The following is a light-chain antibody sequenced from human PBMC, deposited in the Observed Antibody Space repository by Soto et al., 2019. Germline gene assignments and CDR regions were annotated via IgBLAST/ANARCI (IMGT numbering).Light chain of an antibody. J-gene: IGLJ1*01. CDR2: GNS. CDR3: QSYDSSLSGSWV. V-gene: IGLV1-40*01. Sequence: QSVLTQPPSVSGAPGQRVTISCTGSSSNIGAGYDVHWYQQLPGTAPKLLIYGNSKRPSGVPDRFSGSKSGTSASLAITGLQAEDEADYYCQSYDSSLSGSWVFGTGTKLTVL. CDR1: SSNIGAGYD.